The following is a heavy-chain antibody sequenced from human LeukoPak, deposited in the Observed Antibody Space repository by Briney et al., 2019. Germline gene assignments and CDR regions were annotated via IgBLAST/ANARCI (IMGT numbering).Heavy chain of an antibody. J-gene: IGHJ3*02. CDR3: ARDARSGYVLDAFDI. V-gene: IGHV4-31*03. CDR2: IYYSGST. CDR1: GGSISSGGYY. Sequence: SHTLSLTRTVSGGSISSGGYYGSSIRQHPGRGLEWIGYIYYSGSTYYNPSLKSRVTISVDTSKNQCSLKMSSVTAADTAVYYCARDARSGYVLDAFDIWGQGTMVTVSS. D-gene: IGHD5-12*01.